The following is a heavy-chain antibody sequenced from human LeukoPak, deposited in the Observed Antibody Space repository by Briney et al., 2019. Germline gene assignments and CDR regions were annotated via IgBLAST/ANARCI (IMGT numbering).Heavy chain of an antibody. Sequence: SETLSLTCAVYGGSFSGYYWSWIRQPPGKRLEWIGEINHSGSTNYNPSLKSRVTISVDTSKNQFSLKLSSVTAADTAVYYCASLRGYSRPGIWGQGTMVTVSS. J-gene: IGHJ3*02. CDR2: INHSGST. CDR3: ASLRGYSRPGI. V-gene: IGHV4-34*01. D-gene: IGHD5-12*01. CDR1: GGSFSGYY.